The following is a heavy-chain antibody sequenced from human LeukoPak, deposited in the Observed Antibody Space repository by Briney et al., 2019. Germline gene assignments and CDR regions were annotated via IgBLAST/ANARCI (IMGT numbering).Heavy chain of an antibody. CDR1: RYTFTGYY. CDR2: INPNSGGT. J-gene: IGHJ3*02. D-gene: IGHD1-26*01. Sequence: ASVKVSCKACRYTFTGYYMHWVRQAPGQGLEWMGWINPNSGGTNYAQKFQGRVTMTRDTSISTAYMELSRLRSDDTAVYSCARATVYGVGATTNDAFDIWGQGTMVTVSS. V-gene: IGHV1-2*02. CDR3: ARATVYGVGATTNDAFDI.